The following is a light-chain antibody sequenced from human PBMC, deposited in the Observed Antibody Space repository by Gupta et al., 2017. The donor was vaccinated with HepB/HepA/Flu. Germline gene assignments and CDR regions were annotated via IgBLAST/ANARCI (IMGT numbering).Light chain of an antibody. CDR3: SSYTSSSTHEV. CDR1: SSDVGGYNY. V-gene: IGLV2-14*03. CDR2: DVR. Sequence: QSALTRPAPLPGSPGQSSTFSSPGTSSDVGGYNYVSWYQHHPGKAPKLMIYDVRIRPPGRSNRFSGSKAGNTASLTIAGLQAEDEADYYGSSYTSSSTHEVFGGGTKLTVL. J-gene: IGLJ2*01.